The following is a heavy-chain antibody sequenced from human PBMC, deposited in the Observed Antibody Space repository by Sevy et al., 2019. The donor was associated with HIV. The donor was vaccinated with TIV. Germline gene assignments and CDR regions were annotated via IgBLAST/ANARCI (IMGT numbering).Heavy chain of an antibody. CDR1: GFTFSSYG. CDR3: AKDRYYYDSSGYYYYFDY. CDR2: ISSDGSNK. J-gene: IGHJ4*02. D-gene: IGHD3-22*01. Sequence: GGSLRLSCAASGFTFSSYGMHWVRQAPGKGLEWVAVISSDGSNKDYADSVKGRFTISRDNSKNTVYLQMNSLRAEDTAVYYCAKDRYYYDSSGYYYYFDYWGQGILVTVSS. V-gene: IGHV3-30*18.